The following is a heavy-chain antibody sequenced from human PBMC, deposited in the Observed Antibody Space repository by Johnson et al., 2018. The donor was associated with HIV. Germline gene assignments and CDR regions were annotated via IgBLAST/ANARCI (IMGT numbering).Heavy chain of an antibody. D-gene: IGHD3-3*01. J-gene: IGHJ3*02. CDR2: LFSGDTT. Sequence: VQLVESGGGLVRPGGSLRLSCVASGFAVSGYYMSWVRQAPGKGLEWVSVLFSGDTTYYADSVNGRFTISRDNSKNTLYLQMNSLRSEDTAVYYCARVATFGVVISDGFDIWGQGTRVTVSS. CDR1: GFAVSGYY. CDR3: ARVATFGVVISDGFDI. V-gene: IGHV3-66*01.